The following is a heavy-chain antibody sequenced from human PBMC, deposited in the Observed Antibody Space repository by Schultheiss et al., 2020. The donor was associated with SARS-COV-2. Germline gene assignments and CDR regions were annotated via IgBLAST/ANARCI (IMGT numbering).Heavy chain of an antibody. D-gene: IGHD3-9*01. J-gene: IGHJ4*02. CDR2: ISGSGGST. V-gene: IGHV3-23*01. CDR3: VEDPGGILTGFYPH. CDR1: GFTFSSYA. Sequence: GESLKISCAASGFTFSSYAMSWVRQAPGKGLEWVSAISGSGGSTYYADSVKGRFTISRDNSKNTLYLQMNSLRAEDTAVYYCVEDPGGILTGFYPHWGQGTLVTVSS.